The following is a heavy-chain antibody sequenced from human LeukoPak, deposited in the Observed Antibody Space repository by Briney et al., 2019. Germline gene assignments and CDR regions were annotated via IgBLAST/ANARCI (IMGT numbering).Heavy chain of an antibody. CDR1: GGSISSGGYY. CDR3: ARYAILTGYTPADYGMDV. J-gene: IGHJ6*02. Sequence: KPSETLSLTCTVSGGSISSGGYYWSWIRQHPGKGLEWIGSIYYSGTTYYNPSLKGRVTISVDTSKNQFSLKLSSVTAADTAVYYCARYAILTGYTPADYGMDVWGQGTTVTVPS. CDR2: IYYSGTT. D-gene: IGHD3-9*01. V-gene: IGHV4-31*03.